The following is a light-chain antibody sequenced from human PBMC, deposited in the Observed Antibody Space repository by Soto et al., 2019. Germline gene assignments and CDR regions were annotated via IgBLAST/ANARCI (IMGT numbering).Light chain of an antibody. V-gene: IGKV3-11*01. CDR2: DAS. J-gene: IGKJ2*01. CDR1: QSVSSS. Sequence: EIVLTQSPATLSLSPGERATLSCSASQSVSSSLAWYQQKPGQAPRLLIYDASNRATDIPARFSGSGSGTDFTLTINSLEPEDFAVYYCQQRSNWPRTFGQGTTLEIK. CDR3: QQRSNWPRT.